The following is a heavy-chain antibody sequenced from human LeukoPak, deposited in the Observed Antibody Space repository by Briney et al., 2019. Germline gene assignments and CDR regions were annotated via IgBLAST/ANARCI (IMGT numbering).Heavy chain of an antibody. J-gene: IGHJ4*02. CDR1: GGSISSSSYY. D-gene: IGHD4-17*01. CDR3: ASINLTVTTPPVDY. Sequence: SSETLSLTCTGSGGSISSSSYYWGWIRQPPGKGLEWIGSIYYSGSTYYNPSLKSRVTISVDTSKNQFSLKLSSVTAADTAVYYCASINLTVTTPPVDYWGQGTLVTVSS. V-gene: IGHV4-39*01. CDR2: IYYSGST.